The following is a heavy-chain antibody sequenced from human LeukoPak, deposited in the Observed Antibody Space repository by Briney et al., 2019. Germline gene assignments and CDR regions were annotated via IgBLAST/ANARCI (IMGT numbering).Heavy chain of an antibody. Sequence: SETLSLTCTVSGGSITSHYCNWIRQPPGRGLEWIGYIYYIGSTNYNPSLESRVTISVDTSKNQCSLKLRSVTVADTAVYYCARGDPAWDYDTSSYYPDAFDIWGQGTMVTVSS. CDR1: GGSITSHY. CDR2: IYYIGST. J-gene: IGHJ3*02. CDR3: ARGDPAWDYDTSSYYPDAFDI. V-gene: IGHV4-59*11. D-gene: IGHD3-22*01.